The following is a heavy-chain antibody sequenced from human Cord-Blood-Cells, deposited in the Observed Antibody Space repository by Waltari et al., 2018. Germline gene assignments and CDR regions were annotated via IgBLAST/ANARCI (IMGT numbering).Heavy chain of an antibody. CDR3: VRVGGSYYAFDI. J-gene: IGHJ3*02. D-gene: IGHD1-26*01. Sequence: QVQLQESGPGLVKPSETLSLTCTVSGYSISSGYYWGWIRQPPGKGLEWIGSIYHSGSTYYNPSLKSRVTISVDTSKNQFSLKLSSVTAADTAVYYCVRVGGSYYAFDIWGQGTMVTVSS. V-gene: IGHV4-38-2*02. CDR2: IYHSGST. CDR1: GYSISSGYY.